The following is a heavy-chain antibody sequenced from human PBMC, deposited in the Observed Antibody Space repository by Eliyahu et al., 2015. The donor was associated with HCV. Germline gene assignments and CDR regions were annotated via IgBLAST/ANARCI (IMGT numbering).Heavy chain of an antibody. D-gene: IGHD3-10*01. CDR1: GFSLSTSGVG. Sequence: QITLKESGPTLVKPTQTLTLTCTFSGFSLSTSGVGVGWIRQPPGKALEWLALIYWNDDKRYSPSLKSRLTITKDTSKNQVVLTMTNMDPVDTATYYCAHRLNKMVRGVIIKGYFDYWGQGTLVTVSS. J-gene: IGHJ4*02. CDR3: AHRLNKMVRGVIIKGYFDY. V-gene: IGHV2-5*01. CDR2: IYWNDDK.